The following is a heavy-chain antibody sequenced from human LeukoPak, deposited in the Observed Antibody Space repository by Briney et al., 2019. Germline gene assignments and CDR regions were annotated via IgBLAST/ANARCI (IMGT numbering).Heavy chain of an antibody. CDR3: VRRQGSYFDTSGYYYG. V-gene: IGHV3-7*01. J-gene: IGHJ4*02. CDR2: IKQDGSEK. CDR1: GFTFSSYW. D-gene: IGHD3-22*01. Sequence: PGGSLRLSCAASGFTFSSYWMSWVRQAPGKGLEWVANIKQDGSEKYYVDSVKGRFTISRDNAKNSLYLQMNSLRAEDTAVHYCVRRQGSYFDTSGYYYGWGQGTLVTVSS.